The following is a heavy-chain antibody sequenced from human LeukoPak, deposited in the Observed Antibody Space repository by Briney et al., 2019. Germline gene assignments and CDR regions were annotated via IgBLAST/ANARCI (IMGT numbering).Heavy chain of an antibody. J-gene: IGHJ4*02. Sequence: GGSLRLSCAASGFSFSSYWMDWVRQAPGKGLVWVSRISSDGSSTYYADSVEGRFTISRDNAKNTLYLQMNSLRAEDTAVYYCVRVRSGYYFDYWGQGTLVTVSS. CDR2: ISSDGSST. CDR3: VRVRSGYYFDY. D-gene: IGHD2-21*01. CDR1: GFSFSSYW. V-gene: IGHV3-74*01.